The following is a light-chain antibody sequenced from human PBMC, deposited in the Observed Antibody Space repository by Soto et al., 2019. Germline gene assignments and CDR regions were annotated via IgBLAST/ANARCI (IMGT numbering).Light chain of an antibody. CDR1: QSVPHNY. CDR3: HQDGNGAYS. Sequence: EIVLTQSPGTLSLSPGERVTLSCRASQSVPHNYLAWFQQKPGQAPRLLIHAAATRAVGIPVRFRGGGAGRDLPLAISRLAPEDFAVYYCHQDGNGAYSFGQGAKVEMK. CDR2: AAA. V-gene: IGKV3-20*01. J-gene: IGKJ2*03.